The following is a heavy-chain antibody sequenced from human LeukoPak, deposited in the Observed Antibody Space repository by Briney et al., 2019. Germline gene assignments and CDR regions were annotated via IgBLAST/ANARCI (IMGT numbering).Heavy chain of an antibody. V-gene: IGHV4-34*01. Sequence: SETLSLTCAVYGGSFSGYYWSWIRQPPGKGLEWIGEINHSGSTNYNPSLKSRLTISVDTSKNQFSLKLSSVTAADTAVYYCARVSTYYDFWSTHWYFDLWGRGTLVTVSS. CDR2: INHSGST. CDR3: ARVSTYYDFWSTHWYFDL. D-gene: IGHD3-3*01. CDR1: GGSFSGYY. J-gene: IGHJ2*01.